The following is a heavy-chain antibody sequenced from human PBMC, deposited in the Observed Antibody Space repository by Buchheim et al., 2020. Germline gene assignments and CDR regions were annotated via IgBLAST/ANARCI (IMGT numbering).Heavy chain of an antibody. V-gene: IGHV3-23*01. D-gene: IGHD3-10*01. CDR1: GFTFSSHG. Sequence: EVQLLESGGGLVQPGGSLRLSCAASGFTFSSHGLSWVRQAPGKGLEWVSGISSSGGSTYYADSVKGRFTISRDNSKNTLDLQMNSLRAEDTAVYYCIVRWFNWGQGTL. J-gene: IGHJ4*02. CDR3: IVRWFN. CDR2: ISSSGGST.